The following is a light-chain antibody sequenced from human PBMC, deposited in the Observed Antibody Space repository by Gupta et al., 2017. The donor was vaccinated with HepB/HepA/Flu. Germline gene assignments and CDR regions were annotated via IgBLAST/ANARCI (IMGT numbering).Light chain of an antibody. CDR2: AAS. CDR3: QHTFSVPLA. Sequence: DLQMPQCPSSLSVSVGDRVTITCRASDNIMTYLNWYQHKPGEAPKLLIYAASSLQTGVPSRFSGSGSGTHFTLTITSLQPQDLATYYCQHTFSVPLAFGGGTKVDI. CDR1: DNIMTY. V-gene: IGKV1-39*01. J-gene: IGKJ4*01.